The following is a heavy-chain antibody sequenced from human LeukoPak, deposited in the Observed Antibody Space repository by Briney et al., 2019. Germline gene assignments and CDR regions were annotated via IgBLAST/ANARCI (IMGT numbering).Heavy chain of an antibody. J-gene: IGHJ4*01. V-gene: IGHV3-74*01. Sequence: GGSLRLSCAASGFTFSTYWMHWVRQAPGKGLVWVSQINSDSGRTSYADSVKGRLTISRDNAKNTVYLQINSLRAEDTAMYYCARGRNGFFDYWGHGTLVTVSS. CDR3: ARGRNGFFDY. D-gene: IGHD5-24*01. CDR1: GFTFSTYW. CDR2: INSDSGRT.